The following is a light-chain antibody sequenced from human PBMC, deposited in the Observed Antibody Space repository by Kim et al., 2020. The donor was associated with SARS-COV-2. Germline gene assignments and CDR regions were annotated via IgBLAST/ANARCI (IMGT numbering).Light chain of an antibody. V-gene: IGLV2-14*01. J-gene: IGLJ3*02. CDR3: SSYATSGPWV. Sequence: QSALTQPASMSGSPGQSITISCTGSNNDIGAYQYVSWYRQDPGKAPRLIIYEVSNRPSGISDRFSGSKSGNTASLTISGLQAEDEADYYCSSYATSGPWVFGGGTRLTVL. CDR1: NNDIGAYQY. CDR2: EVS.